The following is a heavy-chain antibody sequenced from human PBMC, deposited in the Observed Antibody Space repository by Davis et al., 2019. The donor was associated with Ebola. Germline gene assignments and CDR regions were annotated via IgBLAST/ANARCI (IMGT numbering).Heavy chain of an antibody. CDR3: ARGGLMYFDWLPYDIDY. CDR2: IWYDGSNK. D-gene: IGHD3-9*01. J-gene: IGHJ6*02. CDR1: GFTFSSYG. V-gene: IGHV3-33*01. Sequence: GESLKISCAASGFTFSSYGMHWVRQAPGKGLEWVAVIWYDGSNKYYADSVKGRFTISRDNSKNTLYLQMNSLRAEDTAVYYCARGGLMYFDWLPYDIDYWGQGTTVTVSS.